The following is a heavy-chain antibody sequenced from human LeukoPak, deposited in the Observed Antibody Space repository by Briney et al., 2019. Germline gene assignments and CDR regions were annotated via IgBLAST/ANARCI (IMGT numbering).Heavy chain of an antibody. D-gene: IGHD6-13*01. CDR2: TYYRSKWYN. J-gene: IGHJ4*02. Sequence: SLTLSLTCAISGDNVSSNSVAWNWIRQSPSRGLEWLGRTYYRSKWYNDYAVSVKSRITINADTSKNQFSLQVNSVTPEDTAVYYCARRTAGGPTIYYFDYWGQGTLVTVSS. V-gene: IGHV6-1*01. CDR3: ARRTAGGPTIYYFDY. CDR1: GDNVSSNSVA.